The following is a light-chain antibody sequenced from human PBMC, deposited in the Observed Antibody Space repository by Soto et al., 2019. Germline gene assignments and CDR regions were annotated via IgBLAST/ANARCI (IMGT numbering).Light chain of an antibody. CDR3: QLRTT. J-gene: IGKJ5*01. V-gene: IGKV3-11*01. CDR1: QSISNN. CDR2: DAS. Sequence: IVMTQSPATLSVSPWERATLSCRASQSISNNLAWYQHKPGQAPRLLIYDASDRAAGIPARFSGSESRTDFTLTISSLEPDDFAVYYCQLRTTFGQGTRLEIK.